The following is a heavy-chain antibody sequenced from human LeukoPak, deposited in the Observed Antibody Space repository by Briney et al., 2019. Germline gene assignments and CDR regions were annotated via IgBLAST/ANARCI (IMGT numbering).Heavy chain of an antibody. D-gene: IGHD3-22*01. CDR3: ARSVVPATNYYYYYYMEV. CDR1: GYTFTSYD. CDR2: MNPNSGNT. V-gene: IGHV1-8*01. Sequence: ASVKVSCKASGYTFTSYDINWVRQASAQGLEWMGWMNPNSGNTGYAQKFQGRVSMTTNTSISTAYMELSSLRSEDTALYYCARSVVPATNYYYYYYMEVWGKGTTVTVSS. J-gene: IGHJ6*03.